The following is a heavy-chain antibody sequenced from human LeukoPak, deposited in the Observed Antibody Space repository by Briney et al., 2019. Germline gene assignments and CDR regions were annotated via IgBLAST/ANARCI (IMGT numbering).Heavy chain of an antibody. CDR1: GFTFSSYA. J-gene: IGHJ3*02. CDR3: AKAAHDSIGYEEGAFDI. V-gene: IGHV3-23*01. Sequence: GGSLRLSCAASGFTFSSYAMSWVRQAPGKGLEWVSAISGSGGSTYYADSVKGRFTISRDNSKDTLYLQMNSLRAEDTAVYYCAKAAHDSIGYEEGAFDIWGQGTMVTVSS. D-gene: IGHD3-22*01. CDR2: ISGSGGST.